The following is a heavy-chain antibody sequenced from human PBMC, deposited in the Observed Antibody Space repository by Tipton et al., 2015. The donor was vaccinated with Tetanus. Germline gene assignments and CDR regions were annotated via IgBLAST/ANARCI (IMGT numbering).Heavy chain of an antibody. V-gene: IGHV3-23*01. Sequence: GSLRLSCVASGFTFGSYPMTWVRQAPGKGLEWVSGVSGNGGGTYYADSVRGRFTVSRDNSENTLYLQMNSLRVEDTAIYYCAKAKTWINLWFGDSWGPGTRVIVSS. D-gene: IGHD3-10*01. CDR3: AKAKTWINLWFGDS. J-gene: IGHJ4*02. CDR2: VSGNGGGT. CDR1: GFTFGSYP.